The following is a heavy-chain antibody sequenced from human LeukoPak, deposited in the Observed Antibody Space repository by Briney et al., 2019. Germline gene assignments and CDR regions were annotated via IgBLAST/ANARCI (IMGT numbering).Heavy chain of an antibody. CDR1: GFTFSSYA. CDR2: ISGSGGST. J-gene: IGHJ4*02. Sequence: GGSLRLSCAASGFTFSSYAMSWVRQAPGRGLEWVAAISGSGGSTYYADSVKGRFTISRDNSKNTLYLQMNSLRAEDTAVYYCAKRLTQVVEGVFDYWGQGTLVTVSS. D-gene: IGHD2-15*01. V-gene: IGHV3-23*01. CDR3: AKRLTQVVEGVFDY.